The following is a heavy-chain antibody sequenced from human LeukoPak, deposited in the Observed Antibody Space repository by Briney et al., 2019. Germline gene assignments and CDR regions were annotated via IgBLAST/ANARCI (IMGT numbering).Heavy chain of an antibody. V-gene: IGHV4-59*12. J-gene: IGHJ2*01. CDR2: IYYSGRT. Sequence: SETLSLTCTVSGDSISSNYWNWIRQPPGKGREWIGNIYYSGRTDYNPSLKSRVTISVDTSKTQISLRLSSVTAADTAVYHCARDKGPYWYFDLWGRGTLVTVSS. CDR1: GDSISSNY. CDR3: ARDKGPYWYFDL.